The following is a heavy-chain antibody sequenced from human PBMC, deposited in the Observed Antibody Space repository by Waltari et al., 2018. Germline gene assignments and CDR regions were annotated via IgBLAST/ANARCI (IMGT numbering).Heavy chain of an antibody. D-gene: IGHD3-10*01. Sequence: GLEWMGWINPNSGGTNFAQKFQGRVTMTRDTSISTAYMELGRLRSDDTAVYYCARDVASISRFGSVDGFDIWGQGTMVSVSS. V-gene: IGHV1-2*02. CDR3: ARDVASISRFGSVDGFDI. CDR2: INPNSGGT. J-gene: IGHJ3*02.